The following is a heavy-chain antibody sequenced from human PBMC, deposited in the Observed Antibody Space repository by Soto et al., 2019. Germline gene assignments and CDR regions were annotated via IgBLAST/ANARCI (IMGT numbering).Heavy chain of an antibody. CDR1: GFSLSTSGVG. J-gene: IGHJ4*02. V-gene: IGHV2-5*02. Sequence: QITLKESGPPLVKPTQTLTLTCTFSGFSLSTSGVGVGWIRQPPGKALEWLALIYWDDDKRYSPSLKSRLTITKDTSKNQVVLTMTNMNPVDTATYYCAHKSAVAGLFDYWGQGTLVTVSS. CDR2: IYWDDDK. D-gene: IGHD6-19*01. CDR3: AHKSAVAGLFDY.